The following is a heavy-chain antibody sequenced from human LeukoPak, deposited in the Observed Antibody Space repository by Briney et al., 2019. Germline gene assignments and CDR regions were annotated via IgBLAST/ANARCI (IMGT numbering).Heavy chain of an antibody. Sequence: SETLSLTCTVSGGSISDYYWSWIRQPPGKGLEWSGWIFGRGRPNYNPSLTSRPTTSVDTSKHQFSLKLTSATAADTDVYYCAREKDTGSNHAKIRYDIWGQGTMVTVSS. J-gene: IGHJ3*02. V-gene: IGHV4-59*01. CDR3: AREKDTGSNHAKIRYDI. D-gene: IGHD1-26*01. CDR1: GGSISDYY. CDR2: IFGRGRP.